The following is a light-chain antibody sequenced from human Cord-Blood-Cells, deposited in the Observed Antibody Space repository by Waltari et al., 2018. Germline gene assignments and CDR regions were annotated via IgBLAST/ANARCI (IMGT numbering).Light chain of an antibody. CDR2: DVS. V-gene: IGLV2-14*01. Sequence: QSALTQPASVSGSPGQSITISCTGTSSDVGGYNYVSWYQQHPGKAPKLMIYDVSNRPSGVSNRFSGSKSGNTASLTISGLQAEDEADYYCSSYTSSSTLDDYVFETGTKVTVL. CDR3: SSYTSSSTLDDYV. CDR1: SSDVGGYNY. J-gene: IGLJ1*01.